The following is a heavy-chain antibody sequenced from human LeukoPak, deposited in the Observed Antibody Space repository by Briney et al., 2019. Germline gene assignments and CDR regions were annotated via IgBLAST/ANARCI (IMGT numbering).Heavy chain of an antibody. Sequence: PGGSLILSCDVFGFTFSTSAMSWVRPAPGKGLEWVSGIRSSDDTTYYVDSVKGRFTVSRDNSKNTLYLQMNSLRVEDTAVYYCRFYTSGSDYWGQGTLVTVSS. V-gene: IGHV3-23*01. CDR3: RFYTSGSDY. CDR1: GFTFSTSA. J-gene: IGHJ4*02. CDR2: IRSSDDTT. D-gene: IGHD3-22*01.